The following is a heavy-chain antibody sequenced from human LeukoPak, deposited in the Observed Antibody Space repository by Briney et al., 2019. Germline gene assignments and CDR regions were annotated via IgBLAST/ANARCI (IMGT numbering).Heavy chain of an antibody. Sequence: GGSLRLSCAASGFTFSSYAMSWVRQAPGKGLEGVSAISGSGGSTYYADSVKGRFTISRDNSKNTLYLQMNSLRAEDMAVYYCAKDMVRGVPPLDAFDIWGQGTMVTVSS. CDR2: ISGSGGST. J-gene: IGHJ3*02. D-gene: IGHD3-10*01. CDR1: GFTFSSYA. V-gene: IGHV3-23*01. CDR3: AKDMVRGVPPLDAFDI.